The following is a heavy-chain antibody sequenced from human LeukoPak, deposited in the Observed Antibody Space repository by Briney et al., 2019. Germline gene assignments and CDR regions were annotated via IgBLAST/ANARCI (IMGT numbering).Heavy chain of an antibody. CDR2: IYYSGST. J-gene: IGHJ5*02. CDR3: ARAGGGGSYYPWFDP. Sequence: SETLSLTCTVSGGSISSYYWSWIRQPPGKGLEWIGYIYYSGSTYYNPSLKSRVTISVDTSKNQFSLKLSSVTAADTAVYYCARAGGGGSYYPWFDPWGRGTLVTVSS. CDR1: GGSISSYY. V-gene: IGHV4-30-4*08. D-gene: IGHD1-26*01.